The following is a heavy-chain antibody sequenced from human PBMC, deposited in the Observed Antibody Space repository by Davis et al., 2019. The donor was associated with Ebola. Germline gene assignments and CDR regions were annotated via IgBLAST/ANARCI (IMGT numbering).Heavy chain of an antibody. Sequence: GESLKISCAASGFTFSTYWMSWVRQAPGKGLQWVANTKPDGSEKFYVDSVKGRFTISRDNTKNSLYLQMDSLRAEDTALYYCVRGDFYDSNTFTDAFDIWGQGTMVTVSS. J-gene: IGHJ3*02. CDR3: VRGDFYDSNTFTDAFDI. D-gene: IGHD3-22*01. CDR1: GFTFSTYW. CDR2: TKPDGSEK. V-gene: IGHV3-7*03.